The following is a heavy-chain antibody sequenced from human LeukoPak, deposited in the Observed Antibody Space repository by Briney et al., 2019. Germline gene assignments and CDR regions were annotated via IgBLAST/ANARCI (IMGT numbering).Heavy chain of an antibody. D-gene: IGHD3-22*01. J-gene: IGHJ4*02. CDR3: ATGGYDISGYYSPFDY. CDR1: GYTFTSYD. Sequence: ASVKVSCKASGYTFTSYDINWVRQATGQGLEWMGWMNPNSGNTGYAQKFQGRVTMTRNTSISTAYMELSSLRSEDTAVYYCATGGYDISGYYSPFDYWGQGTLVTVSS. V-gene: IGHV1-8*01. CDR2: MNPNSGNT.